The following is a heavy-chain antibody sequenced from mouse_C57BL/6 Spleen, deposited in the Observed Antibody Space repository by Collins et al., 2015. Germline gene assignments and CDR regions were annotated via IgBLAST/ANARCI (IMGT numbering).Heavy chain of an antibody. V-gene: IGHV5-9-1*01. CDR2: ISSGGSYT. J-gene: IGHJ3*01. Sequence: EVMLVESGGGLVKPGGSLKLSCAASGFTFSSYAMSWVRQTPEKRLEWVATISSGGSYTYYPGSVKGRFTISRDNAKNTLYLQMSSLRSEDTAMYYCARGNSWFAYWGQGTLVTVSA. CDR3: ARGNSWFAY. D-gene: IGHD2-1*01. CDR1: GFTFSSYA.